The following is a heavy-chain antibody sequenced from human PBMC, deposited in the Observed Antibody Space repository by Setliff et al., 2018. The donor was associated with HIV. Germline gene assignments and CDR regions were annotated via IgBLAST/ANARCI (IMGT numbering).Heavy chain of an antibody. V-gene: IGHV1-69*05. Sequence: GASVKVSCKASGGTFSSYAISWVRQAPGQGLEWMGGIIPIFGTANYAQKFQGRVTITTDESTSTAYMELSSLRSEDTAVYYCARTDYGGNSGGNYFDYWGQGSLVTVSS. CDR1: GGTFSSYA. J-gene: IGHJ4*02. D-gene: IGHD4-17*01. CDR3: ARTDYGGNSGGNYFDY. CDR2: IIPIFGTA.